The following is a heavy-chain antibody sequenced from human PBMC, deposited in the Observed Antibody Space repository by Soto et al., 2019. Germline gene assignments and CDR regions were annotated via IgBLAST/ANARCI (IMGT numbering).Heavy chain of an antibody. CDR3: ARGPRRSYWYYGMDV. Sequence: SETLSLTCAVYGGSFSGYYWSWIRQPPGKGLEWIGEINHSGSTNYNPSLKSRVTISVDTSKNQFSLKLSSVTAADTAVYYCARGPRRSYWYYGMDVWGQGTTVTVSS. CDR2: INHSGST. J-gene: IGHJ6*02. V-gene: IGHV4-34*01. CDR1: GGSFSGYY.